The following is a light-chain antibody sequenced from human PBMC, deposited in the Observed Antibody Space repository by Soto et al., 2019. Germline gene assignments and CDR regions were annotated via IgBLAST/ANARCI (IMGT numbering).Light chain of an antibody. CDR3: QQRSNWPRT. CDR1: QSVGIK. J-gene: IGKJ1*01. Sequence: EIVMTQSPATLSVSPGERATLSCRASQSVGIKLAWYQQKPGQAPRLLIYDTSTRATGIPARFSGSGSGTEFTLTISSLQSEDFAVYYCQQRSNWPRTFGQGTKVDIK. V-gene: IGKV3-15*01. CDR2: DTS.